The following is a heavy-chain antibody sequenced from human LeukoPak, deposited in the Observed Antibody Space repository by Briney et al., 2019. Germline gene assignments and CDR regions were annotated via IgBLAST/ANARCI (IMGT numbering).Heavy chain of an antibody. J-gene: IGHJ4*02. CDR3: TTVGGWYRY. V-gene: IGHV3-15*01. CDR2: IKSKTDGGTT. D-gene: IGHD6-19*01. Sequence: WLRRIKSKTDGGTTDYAAPVKGRFTISRDDSKNTLYLQMNSLKTEDTAVYYCTTVGGWYRYWGQGTLVTVSS.